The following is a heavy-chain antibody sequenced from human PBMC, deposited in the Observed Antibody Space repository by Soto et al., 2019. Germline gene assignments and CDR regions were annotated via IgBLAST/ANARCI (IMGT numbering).Heavy chain of an antibody. J-gene: IGHJ5*02. CDR1: GGSISSGGYY. CDR3: ARSPPLYCSSTSCFTGGNWFDP. D-gene: IGHD2-2*01. CDR2: IYYSGST. Sequence: SETLSLTCTVSGGSISSGGYYWSWIGQHPGKGLEWIWYIYYSGSTYYNPSLKSRVTISVDTSKNQFSLKLSSVTAADTAVYYCARSPPLYCSSTSCFTGGNWFDPWGQGTLVTVSS. V-gene: IGHV4-31*03.